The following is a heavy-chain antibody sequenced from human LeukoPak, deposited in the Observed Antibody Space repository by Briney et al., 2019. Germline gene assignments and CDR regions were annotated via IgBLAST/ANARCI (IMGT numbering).Heavy chain of an antibody. J-gene: IGHJ4*02. V-gene: IGHV4-34*01. D-gene: IGHD5-18*01. CDR2: INHSGST. CDR1: GGSFSGYY. CDR3: ARSGYSYGKYYFDY. Sequence: PSETLSLTCAVYGGSFSGYYWSWIRQPPGKGLEWIGEINHSGSTNYNPSLKSRVTISVDTSKNQFSLKLSSVTAADTAVYYCARSGYSYGKYYFDYWGQGTLVTVSS.